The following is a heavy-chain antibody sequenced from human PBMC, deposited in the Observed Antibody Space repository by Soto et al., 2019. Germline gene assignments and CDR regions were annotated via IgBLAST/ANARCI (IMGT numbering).Heavy chain of an antibody. CDR1: GFSLRSDS. D-gene: IGHD3-10*01. CDR2: ISSSSSTI. V-gene: IGHV3-48*01. Sequence: GWSLRLSCADDGFSLRSDSINWVSKDSGTWLERVSSISSSSSTIYYADSVKGRFTISRDNAKNSLYLQMNSLRAEDTAVYYCARVYYYGSGSYYYYYGMDVWGQGTTVTVSS. J-gene: IGHJ6*02. CDR3: ARVYYYGSGSYYYYYGMDV.